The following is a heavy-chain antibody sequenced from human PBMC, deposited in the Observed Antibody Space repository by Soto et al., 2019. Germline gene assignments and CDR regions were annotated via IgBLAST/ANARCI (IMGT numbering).Heavy chain of an antibody. J-gene: IGHJ4*02. CDR1: GFTVSSNY. CDR3: ATYLWGGYRYTFDF. CDR2: IYSGGNT. D-gene: IGHD3-16*02. Sequence: GGSLRLSCAASGFTVSSNYMSWVRQALGKGLEWVSVIYSGGNTYYADSVKGRFTISRDSSKNTVYLQMNSLRAEDTAVYYCATYLWGGYRYTFDFWGQGTLVTVSS. V-gene: IGHV3-53*01.